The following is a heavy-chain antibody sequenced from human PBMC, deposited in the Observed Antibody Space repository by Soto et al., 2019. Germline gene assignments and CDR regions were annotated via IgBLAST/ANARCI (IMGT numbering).Heavy chain of an antibody. Sequence: CRRSRNKKPPGKGLEWIAYIFDSGNANYNPSLKSRVTISVDTSKNQFSLKLTSVTAADTAVYYCARHRRTTVAKFYFDNWGQGALVTVSS. CDR3: ARHRRTTVAKFYFDN. D-gene: IGHD4-4*01. J-gene: IGHJ4*02. CDR2: IFDSGNA. V-gene: IGHV4-59*08. CDR1: CR.